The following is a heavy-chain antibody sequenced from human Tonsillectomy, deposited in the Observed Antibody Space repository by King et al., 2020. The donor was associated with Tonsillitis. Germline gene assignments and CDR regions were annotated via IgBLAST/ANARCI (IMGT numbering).Heavy chain of an antibody. CDR2: MNPNSGNT. CDR3: ARSRRGSYDL. D-gene: IGHD1-26*01. CDR1: GYTFTSYD. Sequence: VQLVESGAEVKKPGASVKVSCKASGYTFTSYDINWVRQATGQGLEGMGWMNPNSGNTGYAQKFQGRVIMTTNTPISTVYMELSSLRSEDTAVYFCARSRRGSYDLWGQGTLVTVSS. V-gene: IGHV1-8*01. J-gene: IGHJ4*02.